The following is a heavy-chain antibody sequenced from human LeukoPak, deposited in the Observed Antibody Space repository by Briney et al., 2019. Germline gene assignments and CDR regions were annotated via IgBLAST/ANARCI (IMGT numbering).Heavy chain of an antibody. CDR2: INPSGGST. CDR1: GYTFTSYY. J-gene: IGHJ4*02. Sequence: ASVKVSCKASGYTFTSYYMHWVRQAPGQGLEWMGIINPSGGSTSYAQKFQGRVTTTRDTSTSTVYMELSSLRSEDTAVYYCATSMSGYRYYFDYWGQGTLVTVSS. D-gene: IGHD3-3*01. V-gene: IGHV1-46*01. CDR3: ATSMSGYRYYFDY.